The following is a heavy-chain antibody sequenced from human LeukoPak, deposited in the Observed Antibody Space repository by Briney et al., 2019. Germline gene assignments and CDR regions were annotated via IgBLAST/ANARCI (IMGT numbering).Heavy chain of an antibody. D-gene: IGHD2-15*01. CDR2: IAGSGSPT. CDR3: AKTLVASPGNTGGP. V-gene: IGHV3-11*03. J-gene: IGHJ5*02. Sequence: PGRCRRLAWAAAGFTFGDYYMSWFRQTAGNGLEWNSYIAGSGSPTSYADSVKGRFTTSRDNAEKSLYLQMNSLSAEDTAVYYCAKTLVASPGNTGGPWGQGTLVTVSS. CDR1: GFTFGDYY.